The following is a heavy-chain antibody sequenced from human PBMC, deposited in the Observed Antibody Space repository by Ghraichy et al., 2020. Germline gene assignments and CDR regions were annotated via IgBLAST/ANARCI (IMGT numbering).Heavy chain of an antibody. CDR3: ARDGGMTTVTRVDY. Sequence: GGSLRLSCAASGFTFSSYGTHWVRQAPGKGLEWVAVIRYDGSNKYYADSVKGRFTISRDNSKNTLYLQMNSLRAEDTAVYYCARDGGMTTVTRVDYWGQGTLVTVSS. CDR2: IRYDGSNK. V-gene: IGHV3-33*01. J-gene: IGHJ4*02. CDR1: GFTFSSYG. D-gene: IGHD4-17*01.